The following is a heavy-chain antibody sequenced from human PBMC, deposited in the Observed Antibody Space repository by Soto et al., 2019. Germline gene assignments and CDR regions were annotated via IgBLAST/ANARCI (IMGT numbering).Heavy chain of an antibody. CDR2: IIPIFGTA. V-gene: IGHV1-69*06. CDR1: GGTFSSYA. Sequence: ASVKVSCKASGGTFSSYAISWVRQAPGQGLEWMGGIIPIFGTANYAQKFQGRVTITADKSTSTAYMELSSLRSEDTAVYYCARDLERITIFGVVIGGAFDIWGQGTMVTVSS. J-gene: IGHJ3*02. CDR3: ARDLERITIFGVVIGGAFDI. D-gene: IGHD3-3*01.